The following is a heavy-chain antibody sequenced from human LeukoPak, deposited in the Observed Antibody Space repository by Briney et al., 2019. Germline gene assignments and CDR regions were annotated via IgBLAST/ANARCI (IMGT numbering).Heavy chain of an antibody. D-gene: IGHD6-13*01. CDR2: INWNGGST. CDR1: GFTFDDYG. V-gene: IGHV3-20*01. Sequence: GGSLRLSCAASGFTFDDYGMSWVRQAPGKGLEWVSGINWNGGSTGYADSVKGRFTISRDNAKNSLYLQMNSLRAEDMALYHCARGVAAAGTVWFDPWGQGTLVTVSS. CDR3: ARGVAAAGTVWFDP. J-gene: IGHJ5*02.